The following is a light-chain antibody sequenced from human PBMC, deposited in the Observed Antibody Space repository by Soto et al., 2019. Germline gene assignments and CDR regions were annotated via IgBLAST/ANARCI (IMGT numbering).Light chain of an antibody. CDR1: GRDVGGYNY. J-gene: IGLJ3*02. Sequence: QSALTQPASVSGSPGQSITISCTGTGRDVGGYNYVSWYQHHPGKAPKLMIYEVTNRPSGVSNRFSASKSGNTASLTISGLQAEDEADYYCSSYTSTSTVVFGGGTQLTVL. V-gene: IGLV2-14*01. CDR2: EVT. CDR3: SSYTSTSTVV.